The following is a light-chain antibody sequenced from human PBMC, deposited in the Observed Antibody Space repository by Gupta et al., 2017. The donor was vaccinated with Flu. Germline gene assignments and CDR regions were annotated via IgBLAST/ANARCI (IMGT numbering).Light chain of an antibody. J-gene: IGLJ3*02. CDR3: QTWGTGSWV. Sequence: KLTCTLSSGHSSYAIAWHQQQPEKGPRYLMKLNSDGSHSKGDGIPDRFSGSSSGAERYLTISSLQSEDEADYYCQTWGTGSWVFGGGTKLTVL. V-gene: IGLV4-69*01. CDR2: LNSDGSH. CDR1: SGHSSYA.